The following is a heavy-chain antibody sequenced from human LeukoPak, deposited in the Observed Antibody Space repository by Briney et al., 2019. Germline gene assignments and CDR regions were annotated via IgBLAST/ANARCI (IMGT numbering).Heavy chain of an antibody. D-gene: IGHD3/OR15-3a*01. CDR2: IYYSGNT. Sequence: GSLRLSCAASGFSVGSNYMSWVRQAPGKGLEWVGSIYYSGNTYYNASLKSQVSISIDTSKNQFSLRLTSVPAADTAVYYCARQTGSGLFILPGGQGTLVTVSS. J-gene: IGHJ4*02. CDR1: GFSVGSNY. V-gene: IGHV4-39*01. CDR3: ARQTGSGLFILP.